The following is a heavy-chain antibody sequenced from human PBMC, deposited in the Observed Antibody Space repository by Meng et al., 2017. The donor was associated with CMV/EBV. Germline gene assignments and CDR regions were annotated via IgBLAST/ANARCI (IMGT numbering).Heavy chain of an antibody. Sequence: GGSLRLSCVASGFTFTGYYMSWIRQAPGKGLEWVSYISYSADTMDYADSVSGRFTISRDNAENSVFLQMNSLTVDDSAIYYCARGHYGMDVWGQGTTVTVSS. V-gene: IGHV3-11*01. J-gene: IGHJ6*02. CDR2: ISYSADTM. CDR3: ARGHYGMDV. CDR1: GFTFTGYY.